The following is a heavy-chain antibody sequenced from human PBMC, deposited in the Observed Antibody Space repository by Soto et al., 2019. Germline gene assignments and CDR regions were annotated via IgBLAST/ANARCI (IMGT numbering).Heavy chain of an antibody. V-gene: IGHV1-18*01. D-gene: IGHD3-22*01. CDR2: IGAYNGNT. CDR1: GYTFTSYG. CDR3: ASTYSYDSSGYGYYNWFDP. Sequence: ASLKVSCKSSGYTFTSYGISWVRQAPGQGLEWMGWIGAYNGNTNYAQKLQGRVTMTTDTSTSTAYMELRSLRSDDTAVYYCASTYSYDSSGYGYYNWFDPWGQGTLVTVSS. J-gene: IGHJ5*02.